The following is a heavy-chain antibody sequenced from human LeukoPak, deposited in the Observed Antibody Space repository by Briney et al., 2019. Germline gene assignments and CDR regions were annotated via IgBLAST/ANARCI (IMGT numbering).Heavy chain of an antibody. CDR2: IYHSGST. CDR3: ARGVAGRGDY. CDR1: GYSISSGYY. J-gene: IGHJ4*02. D-gene: IGHD6-19*01. V-gene: IGHV4-38-2*02. Sequence: SETLSLTCTVSGYSISSGYYWGWIRQPPGKGLEWIRSIYHSGSTYYNPSLKGRVTISVDTSKNQFSLKLSSVTAADTAVYYCARGVAGRGDYWGQGTLVTVSS.